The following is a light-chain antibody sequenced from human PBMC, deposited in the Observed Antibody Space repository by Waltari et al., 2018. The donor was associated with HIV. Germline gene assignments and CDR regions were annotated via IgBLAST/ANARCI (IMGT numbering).Light chain of an antibody. CDR1: QSVLYSSNNKNY. CDR3: QQYYSPPLT. Sequence: DIVMTQSPDSLAVSLGERTTINCKSSQSVLYSSNNKNYLAWYQHKPGQPPKLLMYWASTREFGVPDRFSGSGSGRDFTLTISSLQAEDVAVYYCQQYYSPPLTFGGGTKVEIK. V-gene: IGKV4-1*01. J-gene: IGKJ4*01. CDR2: WAS.